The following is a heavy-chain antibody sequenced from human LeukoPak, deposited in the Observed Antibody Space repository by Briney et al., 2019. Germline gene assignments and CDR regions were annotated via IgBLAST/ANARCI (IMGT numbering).Heavy chain of an antibody. CDR3: ARPTIVGSTAGAFDI. V-gene: IGHV4-59*08. Sequence: TSETLTLTCTVSGGSISSYYWSWIRQPPGKGLEWIGYVYFSGTTSYNPSLESRVTISVDTSKNQFSLKLSSVTAADTAVYYCARPTIVGSTAGAFDIWGRGTMVTVSS. CDR1: GGSISSYY. D-gene: IGHD1-26*01. CDR2: VYFSGTT. J-gene: IGHJ3*02.